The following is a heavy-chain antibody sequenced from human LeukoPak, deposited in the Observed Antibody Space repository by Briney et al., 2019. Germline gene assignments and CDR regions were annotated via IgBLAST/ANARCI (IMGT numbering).Heavy chain of an antibody. CDR2: ITPNADRT. D-gene: IGHD3-22*01. V-gene: IGHV3-23*01. CDR3: AIMHGYYDGSGYWVQ. Sequence: GGSLRLSCAASGFTFGSYGMSWVRQAPGKGLEWVSFITPNADRTSYADSVEGRFTISRDNPRNTLYMQMNSLRDEDAAIYYCAIMHGYYDGSGYWVQWGQGTLVTVSS. CDR1: GFTFGSYG. J-gene: IGHJ1*01.